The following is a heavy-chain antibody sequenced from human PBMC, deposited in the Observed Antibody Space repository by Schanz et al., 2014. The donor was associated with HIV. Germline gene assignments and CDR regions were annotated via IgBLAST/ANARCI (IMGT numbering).Heavy chain of an antibody. CDR2: INYSGIT. V-gene: IGHV4-31*03. J-gene: IGHJ5*02. CDR1: GGSISDGGYY. D-gene: IGHD2-2*01. Sequence: QVQLQESGPGLVKPSQTLSLTCTVSGGSISDGGYYWSWIRQHPGKGLDWIGYINYSGITYYNPSLKSRVTISIDTSKNQFSLKLSSVTAADTAVYYCARDLVGTRGWFDPWGQGTLVTVSS. CDR3: ARDLVGTRGWFDP.